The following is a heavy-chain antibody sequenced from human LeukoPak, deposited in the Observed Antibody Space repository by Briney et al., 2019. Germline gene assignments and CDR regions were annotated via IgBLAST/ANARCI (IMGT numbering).Heavy chain of an antibody. CDR3: AKESYDFWSCYYKEAWDY. J-gene: IGHJ4*02. CDR2: ISGSGGST. CDR1: GFTFSSYA. V-gene: IGHV3-23*01. D-gene: IGHD3-3*01. Sequence: GGSLRLSCAASGFTFSSYAMSWVRQAPGKGLEWVSAISGSGGSTYYADSVKGRFTISRDNSKNTLYLQMNSLRAEDTAVYYCAKESYDFWSCYYKEAWDYWGQGTLVTVSS.